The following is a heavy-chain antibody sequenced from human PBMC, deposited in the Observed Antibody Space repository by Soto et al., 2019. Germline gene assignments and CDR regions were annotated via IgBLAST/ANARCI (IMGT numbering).Heavy chain of an antibody. CDR2: ISNSGSS. CDR1: AVSISNDGNF. Sequence: QVQLQESGPGLVEPSQTLSLTCTVSAVSISNDGNFWTWIRQRPGKGPEWIGYISNSGSSFYNPALRSRLAFSIDTSKNQFSLMLTSMTAADTAIYYCASRVPRRSGVGGFDYWVHGTLVTVSS. V-gene: IGHV4-31*03. CDR3: ASRVPRRSGVGGFDY. D-gene: IGHD1-26*01. J-gene: IGHJ4*01.